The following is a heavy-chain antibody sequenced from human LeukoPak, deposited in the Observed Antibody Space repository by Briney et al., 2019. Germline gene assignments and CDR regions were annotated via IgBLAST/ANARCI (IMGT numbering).Heavy chain of an antibody. CDR1: GFTFSNAW. CDR3: TTDLYYSQQQLVRNYFVY. J-gene: IGHJ4*02. CDR2: IKSKTDGGTT. Sequence: GGSLRLSCAASGFTFSNAWMSWVRQAPGKGLEWVGRIKSKTDGGTTDYAAPVKGRLTISRDDSKNTLYLQMNSLKTEDTAVYYCTTDLYYSQQQLVRNYFVYWGQGTLVTVSS. V-gene: IGHV3-15*01. D-gene: IGHD6-13*01.